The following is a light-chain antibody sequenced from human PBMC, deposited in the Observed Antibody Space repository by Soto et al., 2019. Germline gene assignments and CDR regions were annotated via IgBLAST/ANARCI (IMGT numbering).Light chain of an antibody. V-gene: IGKV3-15*01. CDR2: DAS. J-gene: IGKJ2*01. CDR1: QSVSRN. Sequence: ELVMTQSPATLSVSPGERATLSCRASQSVSRNLAWYQQKFGQAPRLLIYDASTRAIGIPARFSGSGSGTEFTLTISSLQSEDFAVYYCQQYNDWSYTFGQGTKLEIK. CDR3: QQYNDWSYT.